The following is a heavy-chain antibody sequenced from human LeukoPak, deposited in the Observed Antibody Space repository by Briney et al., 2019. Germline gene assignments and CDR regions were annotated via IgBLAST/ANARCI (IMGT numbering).Heavy chain of an antibody. CDR3: ARVGQQLADNWFDP. V-gene: IGHV4-59*01. J-gene: IGHJ5*02. D-gene: IGHD6-13*01. CDR1: GGSLSSYY. Sequence: PSETLSLTCTVSGGSLSSYYWSWIRQPPGKGLEWIGYIYYSGSTNYNPSLKSRVTISVDTSKNQFSLKLSSVTAADTAVYYCARVGQQLADNWFDPWGQGTLVTVSS. CDR2: IYYSGST.